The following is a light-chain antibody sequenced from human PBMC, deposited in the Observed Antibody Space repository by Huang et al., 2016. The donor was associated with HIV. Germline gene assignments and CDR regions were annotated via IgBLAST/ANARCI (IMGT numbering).Light chain of an antibody. CDR2: DAA. Sequence: EIVLTQSPATLSLSPGARATLSCRASQSVSDYVAWYQHKPGQAPRLLIYDAANRATGIPARFSGSGSGTDFTLTIDSLEPEDFAVYYCQHRSSWSLTFGGGTKVEIK. J-gene: IGKJ4*01. CDR1: QSVSDY. V-gene: IGKV3-11*01. CDR3: QHRSSWSLT.